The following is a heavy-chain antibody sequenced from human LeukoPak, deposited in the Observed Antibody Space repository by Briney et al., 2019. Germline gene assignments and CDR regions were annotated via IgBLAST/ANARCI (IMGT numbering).Heavy chain of an antibody. V-gene: IGHV4-4*07. CDR3: ARDLRSTGFDY. J-gene: IGHJ4*02. Sequence: PSETLSLTCTVSGGSISSYYWSWIRQPAGKGLEWIGLIYTGGSTNYNPSLKSRVTMSIDTSKNQFSLKLSSVTAADTAVYYCARDLRSTGFDYWGQGTLVTVSS. CDR1: GGSISSYY. D-gene: IGHD5/OR15-5a*01. CDR2: IYTGGST.